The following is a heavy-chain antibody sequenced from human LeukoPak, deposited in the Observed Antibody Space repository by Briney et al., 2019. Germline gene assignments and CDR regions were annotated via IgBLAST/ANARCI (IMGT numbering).Heavy chain of an antibody. V-gene: IGHV1-2*02. Sequence: ASVKVSCKTSGYRFTGYYLHWVRQAPGQGLEWRGWINPNSGGTNYAQKFQGRVTMTRDTSISTAYMELSRLRSDDTAVYYCARVSFGIVGATGAMAYFDYWGQGTLVTVSS. CDR1: GYRFTGYY. CDR3: ARVSFGIVGATGAMAYFDY. J-gene: IGHJ4*02. D-gene: IGHD1-26*01. CDR2: INPNSGGT.